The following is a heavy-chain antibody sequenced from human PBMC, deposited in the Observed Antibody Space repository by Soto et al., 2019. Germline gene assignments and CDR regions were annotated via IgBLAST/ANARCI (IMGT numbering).Heavy chain of an antibody. Sequence: SGKVYCKASGGTFSSHSISWVRQAPGQGLEWMGGIIPIFGTANYAQKFQGRVTTTADESTSTAYMELSSLRSEDTAVYYCARVTYYDFWSGYYFDYWGQGTLVTV. D-gene: IGHD3-3*01. CDR3: ARVTYYDFWSGYYFDY. J-gene: IGHJ4*02. V-gene: IGHV1-69*13. CDR1: GGTFSSHS. CDR2: IIPIFGTA.